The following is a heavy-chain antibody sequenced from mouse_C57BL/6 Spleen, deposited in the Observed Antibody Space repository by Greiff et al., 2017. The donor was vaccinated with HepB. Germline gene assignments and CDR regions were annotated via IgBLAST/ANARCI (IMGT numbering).Heavy chain of an antibody. J-gene: IGHJ4*01. V-gene: IGHV1-52*01. CDR3: ARDYGHGYYYAMDY. Sequence: QVQLQQPGAELVRPGSSVKLSCKASGYTFTSYWMHWVKQRPIQGLEWIGNIDPSDSETHYNQKFKDKATLTVDKSSSTAYMQLSSLTSEDSAVYYCARDYGHGYYYAMDYWGQGTSVTVSS. D-gene: IGHD2-2*01. CDR2: IDPSDSET. CDR1: GYTFTSYW.